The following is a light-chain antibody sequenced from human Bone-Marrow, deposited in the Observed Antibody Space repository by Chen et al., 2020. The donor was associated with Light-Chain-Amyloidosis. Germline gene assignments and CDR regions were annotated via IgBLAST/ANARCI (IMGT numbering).Light chain of an antibody. Sequence: EVVMTQSPATLSLSPGERATLSCRASQSVSSNLAWYHQKPGQAPRLLLNGASKRATGIPDRFSGSGSGTAFTLTINSLQSEDFAVYFCQQYNNWPLTFGGGTKVEIK. CDR3: QQYNNWPLT. V-gene: IGKV3-15*01. J-gene: IGKJ4*01. CDR2: GAS. CDR1: QSVSSN.